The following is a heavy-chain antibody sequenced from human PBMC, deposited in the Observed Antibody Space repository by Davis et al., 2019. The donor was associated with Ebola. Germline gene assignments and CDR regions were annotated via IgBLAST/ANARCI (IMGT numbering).Heavy chain of an antibody. Sequence: GESLKISCAASGFTFSNYVMNWVRQAPGKGLEWVANIRQDGSEQYYVDSVKGRFTISRDNAKNSLYLQMSSLRAEDTAVYYCARGIGKMDTSSSGSWGQGTLVTVSS. CDR1: GFTFSNYV. J-gene: IGHJ5*02. CDR2: IRQDGSEQ. D-gene: IGHD6-6*01. CDR3: ARGIGKMDTSSSGS. V-gene: IGHV3-7*01.